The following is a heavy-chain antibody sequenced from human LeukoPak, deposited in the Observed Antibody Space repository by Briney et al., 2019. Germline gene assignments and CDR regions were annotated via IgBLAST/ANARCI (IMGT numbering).Heavy chain of an antibody. J-gene: IGHJ3*02. CDR2: ISWNSGTI. D-gene: IGHD3/OR15-3a*01. CDR1: GFTFSIYA. Sequence: PGGSLRLSCAASGFTFSIYAMHWVRQAPGKGLEWVSGISWNSGTISYADSVKGRVTISRDNAKNSLYLQMNRLRAEDTSLYYCAKDLISLPSAFDIWGQGTMVTVSS. CDR3: AKDLISLPSAFDI. V-gene: IGHV3-9*01.